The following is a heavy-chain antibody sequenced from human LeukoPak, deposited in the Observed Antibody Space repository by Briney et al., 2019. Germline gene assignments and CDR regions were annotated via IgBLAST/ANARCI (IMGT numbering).Heavy chain of an antibody. D-gene: IGHD2-2*01. J-gene: IGHJ4*02. Sequence: PSETLSLTYALSGYSISSGYYWGWIRQPPGKGLEWIGRIYHSGSTYYNPSLKSRVTISVDTSKNPFSLKLSSVTAADTAVYYCARGGGYCSSTSCLPLDYWGQGTLVTVSS. CDR2: IYHSGST. V-gene: IGHV4-38-2*01. CDR3: ARGGGYCSSTSCLPLDY. CDR1: GYSISSGYY.